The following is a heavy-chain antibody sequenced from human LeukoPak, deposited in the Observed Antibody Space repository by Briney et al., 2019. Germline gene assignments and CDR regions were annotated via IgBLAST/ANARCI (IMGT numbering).Heavy chain of an antibody. CDR1: GYTFSDYY. CDR3: ARDLSTSSNWELDY. D-gene: IGHD1-1*01. Sequence: GASVKVSRKASGYTFSDYYTHWVRQAPGQGLEWMGWINPNSGGTRYAQQFQGRVTMTRDTSIGTVYMELSTLRSDDTAVYYCARDLSTSSNWELDYWGQGTLVTVSS. CDR2: INPNSGGT. V-gene: IGHV1-2*02. J-gene: IGHJ4*02.